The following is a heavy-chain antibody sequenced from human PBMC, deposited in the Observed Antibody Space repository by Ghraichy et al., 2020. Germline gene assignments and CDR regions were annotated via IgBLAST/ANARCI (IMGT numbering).Heavy chain of an antibody. D-gene: IGHD3-16*01. CDR1: GYSISSGYF. Sequence: SETLSLTCTVSGYSISSGYFWGWIRQPPGKGLEWIGTIDHSGNTSYYPSLKSRVTISVDTSQNQFSLQLSSVTAADTAVYYCARIGARLDYYYGWDVWGQGTTVTVSS. V-gene: IGHV4-38-2*02. J-gene: IGHJ6*02. CDR3: ARIGARLDYYYGWDV. CDR2: IDHSGNT.